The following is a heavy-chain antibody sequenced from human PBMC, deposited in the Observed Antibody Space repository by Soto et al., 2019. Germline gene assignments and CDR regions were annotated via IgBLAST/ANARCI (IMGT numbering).Heavy chain of an antibody. V-gene: IGHV3-23*01. CDR1: GFTFSSYA. J-gene: IGHJ4*02. Sequence: PGGSLRLSCAASGFTFSSYAMTWVRQAPGKGLEWVSGISGSYGSTNYADSVKGRFTISRDNSKNTVYLQMNSLRAEDTAVYYCAKESPSYYGSGSYFAYWGQGTLVTVSS. CDR2: ISGSYGST. CDR3: AKESPSYYGSGSYFAY. D-gene: IGHD3-10*01.